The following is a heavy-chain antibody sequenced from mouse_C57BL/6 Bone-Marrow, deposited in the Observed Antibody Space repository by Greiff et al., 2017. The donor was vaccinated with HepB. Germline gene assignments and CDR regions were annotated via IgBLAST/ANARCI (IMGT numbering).Heavy chain of an antibody. V-gene: IGHV14-4*01. Sequence: VQLQQSGAELVRPGASVKLSCTASGFNIKDDYMHWVKQRPEQGLEWIGWIDPENGDTEYASKFQGKATITTDTSSNTAYLQLSSLTSEDTAVYYCTTSGYYMDYWGQGTSVTVSS. J-gene: IGHJ4*01. CDR3: TTSGYYMDY. D-gene: IGHD2-3*01. CDR2: IDPENGDT. CDR1: GFNIKDDY.